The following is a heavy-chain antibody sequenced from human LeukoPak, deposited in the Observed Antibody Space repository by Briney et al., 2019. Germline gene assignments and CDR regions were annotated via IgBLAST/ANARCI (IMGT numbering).Heavy chain of an antibody. J-gene: IGHJ6*02. CDR3: ARVPPLAAYYHYGIDV. CDR1: GFTFDYYA. D-gene: IGHD3-16*01. Sequence: GGSLRLSCAASGFTFDYYAMHWVRQAPGKGLEWVSLISGDGGSTYYADSVKGRFTISRDNSNNTLYLQMNSLRAEDTAVYYCARVPPLAAYYHYGIDVWGQGTTVTVSS. CDR2: ISGDGGST. V-gene: IGHV3-43*02.